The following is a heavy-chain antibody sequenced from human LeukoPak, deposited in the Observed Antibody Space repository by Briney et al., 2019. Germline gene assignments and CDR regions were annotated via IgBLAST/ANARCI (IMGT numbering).Heavy chain of an antibody. J-gene: IGHJ4*02. Sequence: ASVKVSCKASGYTFTSYGISWVRQAPGQGVEGMGWISAYNGNTNYAQKLQGRVTMTTDTSTSTAYMELRSLRSDDTAVYYCAREPGGGFQYDYWGQGTLVTVSS. V-gene: IGHV1-18*04. CDR3: AREPGGGFQYDY. CDR2: ISAYNGNT. CDR1: GYTFTSYG. D-gene: IGHD3-16*01.